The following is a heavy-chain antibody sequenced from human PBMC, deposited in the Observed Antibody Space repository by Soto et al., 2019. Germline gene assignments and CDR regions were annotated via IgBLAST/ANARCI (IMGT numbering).Heavy chain of an antibody. V-gene: IGHV3-23*01. D-gene: IGHD3-3*01. J-gene: IGHJ4*02. CDR2: INGRGDST. CDR3: ANGVDISRFDY. CDR1: GVNSDHFA. Sequence: FLRLSCTVAGVNSDHFALSWVSQATGKGLEWVSGINGRGDSTYYADAVKGRFTTSRDNSKSTLDLQMNRLRAEDTSQYDCANGVDISRFDYWRQGTRVTVSS.